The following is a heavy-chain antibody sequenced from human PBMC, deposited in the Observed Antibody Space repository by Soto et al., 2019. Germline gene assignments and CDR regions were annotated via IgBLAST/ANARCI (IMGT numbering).Heavy chain of an antibody. V-gene: IGHV3-30-3*01. CDR3: ARDSGWPILNFDN. CDR1: GFTFSNYA. J-gene: IGHJ4*02. CDR2: ISYDGSIK. D-gene: IGHD3-10*01. Sequence: PGGSLRLCCAASGFTFSNYAMHWVRQAPGKVLEWVAVISYDGSIKYYADSAKGRFTVSKEMSKNTAFLQMNALRHEDTAVYFCARDSGWPILNFDNWGQGTPVTVSS.